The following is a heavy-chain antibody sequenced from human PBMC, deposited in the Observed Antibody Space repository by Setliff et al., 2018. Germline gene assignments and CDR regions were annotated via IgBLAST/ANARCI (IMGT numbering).Heavy chain of an antibody. V-gene: IGHV3-73*01. J-gene: IGHJ3*02. Sequence: GGSLRLSCAASGFSFSGSAVYWVRQASVKGLEWIGRIRGRTDNYATAYAASVRGRFTISRDDSKNTAYLQMNSLKTEDTAVYYCTFARDGYDVLDIWGQGTMVTV. D-gene: IGHD5-18*01. CDR3: TFARDGYDVLDI. CDR2: IRGRTDNYAT. CDR1: GFSFSGSA.